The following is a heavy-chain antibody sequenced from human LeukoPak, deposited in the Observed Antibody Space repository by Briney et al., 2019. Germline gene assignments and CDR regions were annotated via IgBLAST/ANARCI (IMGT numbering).Heavy chain of an antibody. CDR3: ATGYYDSSGYYVNWFDP. CDR2: LDSEDGET. J-gene: IGHJ5*02. V-gene: IGHV1-24*01. D-gene: IGHD3-22*01. CDR1: CYTLTDLS. Sequence: ASAQASSKVSCYTLTDLSMHWVRQAPGKGPEGRRGLDSEDGETIYAQKFQGRVTMTEDRSTDTAYMELSSLRSEDTAVYYCATGYYDSSGYYVNWFDPWGQGTLVTVSS.